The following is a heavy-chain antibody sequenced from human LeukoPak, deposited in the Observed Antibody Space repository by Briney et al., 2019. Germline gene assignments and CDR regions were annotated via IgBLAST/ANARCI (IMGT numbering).Heavy chain of an antibody. J-gene: IGHJ4*02. CDR2: ISGSGGRI. Sequence: PGGSLRLSCAASGFIFNNMIWVRQAPGKGLEWVSAISGSGGRIYYATSVKGRFTISRDNSKNTLNLQMNSLRAEDTAVYYCATSKYSGSYWGQGTLVTVSS. CDR3: ATSKYSGSY. D-gene: IGHD1-26*01. CDR1: GFIFNN. V-gene: IGHV3-23*01.